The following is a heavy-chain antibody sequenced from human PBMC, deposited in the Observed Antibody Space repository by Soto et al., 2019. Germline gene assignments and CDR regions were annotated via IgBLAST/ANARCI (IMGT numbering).Heavy chain of an antibody. CDR1: GYTFTSYV. D-gene: IGHD4-17*01. CDR3: ARDGRRTTVTVNYYYYGMDV. J-gene: IGHJ6*02. Sequence: ASVKVSCKASGYTFTSYVMHWVRQAPGQRLEWMGWINAGNGNTKYSQKFQGRVTITRDTSASTAYMELSSLRSEDTAVYYCARDGRRTTVTVNYYYYGMDVWGQGTTVTVSS. V-gene: IGHV1-3*01. CDR2: INAGNGNT.